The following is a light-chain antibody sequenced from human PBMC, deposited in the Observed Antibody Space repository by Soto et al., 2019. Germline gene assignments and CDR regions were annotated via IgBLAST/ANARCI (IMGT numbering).Light chain of an antibody. V-gene: IGKV3-20*01. CDR1: QSVSSSY. J-gene: IGKJ4*01. CDR3: QQYGSSPLT. CDR2: GAS. Sequence: IVLTQSPCTLSLSPGERATLSCRASQSVSSSYLAWYQQKPGQAPRLLIYGASSRATCIPDRFSGSGSGTDLTLTISRLEPEDFAVYYCQQYGSSPLTFGGRTKVDIK.